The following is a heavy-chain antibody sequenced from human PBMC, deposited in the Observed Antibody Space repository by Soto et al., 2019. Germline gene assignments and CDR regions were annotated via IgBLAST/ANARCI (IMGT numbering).Heavy chain of an antibody. Sequence: SETLSLTCTVSGGSVSSGSYYWSWIRQPPGKGLEWIGYIYYSGSTNYNPSLKSRVTISVDTSKNQFSLKLSSVTAADLAVYYCARGPLYYYDSSGYFFYGAFDIWGQGTMVTVSS. D-gene: IGHD3-22*01. CDR1: GGSVSSGSYY. CDR3: ARGPLYYYDSSGYFFYGAFDI. J-gene: IGHJ3*02. V-gene: IGHV4-61*01. CDR2: IYYSGST.